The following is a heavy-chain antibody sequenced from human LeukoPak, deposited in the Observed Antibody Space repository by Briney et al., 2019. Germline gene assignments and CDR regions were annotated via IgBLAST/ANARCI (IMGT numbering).Heavy chain of an antibody. CDR2: ISGSGGST. V-gene: IGHV3-23*01. CDR3: AKGSVAAVVTFIDF. J-gene: IGHJ4*02. Sequence: GGSLRLSCAASGCTFSRYAMNWVRQAPGKGLGWVSVISGSGGSTYYADSVKGRFTISRDNSKNTLFLQMNSLRAEDTAVYYCAKGSVAAVVTFIDFWGQGTLVTVSS. CDR1: GCTFSRYA. D-gene: IGHD6-13*01.